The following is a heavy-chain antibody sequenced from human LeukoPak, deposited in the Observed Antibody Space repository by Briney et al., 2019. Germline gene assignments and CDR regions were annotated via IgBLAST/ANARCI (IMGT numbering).Heavy chain of an antibody. J-gene: IGHJ4*02. Sequence: PSETLSLTCTVSGGSISSGDYYWSWIRQPPGKGLEWIGYIYYSGSTYYNPSLKSRVTISVDTSKNQFSLKLSSVTAADTAVYYCARSPRRRLQGPGPFDYWGQGTLVTVPS. CDR3: ARSPRRRLQGPGPFDY. V-gene: IGHV4-30-4*01. CDR2: IYYSGST. CDR1: GGSISSGDYY. D-gene: IGHD4-11*01.